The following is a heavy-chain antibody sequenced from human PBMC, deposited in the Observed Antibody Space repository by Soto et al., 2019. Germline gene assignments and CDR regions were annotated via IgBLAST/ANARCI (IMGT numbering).Heavy chain of an antibody. CDR3: ARHRLSGGYSYGYPFDY. Sequence: PSETLSLTCTVPGGSISSSSYYWGWIRQPPGKGLEWIGSIYYSGSTYYNPSLKSRVTISVDTSKNQFSLKLSSVTAADTALYYCARHRLSGGYSYGYPFDYWGQGTLVTVSS. CDR1: GGSISSSSYY. D-gene: IGHD5-18*01. J-gene: IGHJ4*02. V-gene: IGHV4-39*01. CDR2: IYYSGST.